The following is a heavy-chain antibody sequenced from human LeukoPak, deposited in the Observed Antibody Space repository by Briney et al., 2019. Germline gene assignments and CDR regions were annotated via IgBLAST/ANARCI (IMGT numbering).Heavy chain of an antibody. J-gene: IGHJ3*02. CDR3: AKAITQWLVRNAFDI. CDR1: GFTFSSYA. D-gene: IGHD6-19*01. CDR2: ISGSGGST. V-gene: IGHV3-23*01. Sequence: HAGGSLRLSCAASGFTFSSYAMSWVRQAPGKGLEWVSAISGSGGSTYYADSVKGRFTISRDNSKNTLYLQMNSLRAEDTAVYYCAKAITQWLVRNAFDIWGQGTMVTVSS.